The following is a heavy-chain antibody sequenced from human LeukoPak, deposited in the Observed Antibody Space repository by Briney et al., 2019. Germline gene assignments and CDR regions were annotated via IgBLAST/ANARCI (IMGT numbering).Heavy chain of an antibody. CDR1: GFTFDDYA. Sequence: SGGSLRLSCAASGFTFDDYAMHWVRQAPGKGLEWVSGISWNSGSIGYADSVKGRFTISRDNAKNSLYLQMNSLRAEDTAVYYCARGGGDYWGQGTLVTVSS. CDR3: ARGGGDY. J-gene: IGHJ4*02. D-gene: IGHD3-16*01. CDR2: ISWNSGSI. V-gene: IGHV3-9*01.